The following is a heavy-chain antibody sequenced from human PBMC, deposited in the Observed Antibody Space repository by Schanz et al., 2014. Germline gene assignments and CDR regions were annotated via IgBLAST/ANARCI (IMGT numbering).Heavy chain of an antibody. CDR1: GFTFSSYA. Sequence: VQLVESGGGLVKPGGSLRLSCAASGFTFSSYAMHWVRQAPGKGLEWVALISNDGSIKYYADSVEGRFTISRDRFQNTLYLRMSSLRAEDTALYYCAIIGVMVAVAGTRADYWGQGTLVTVSS. CDR2: ISNDGSIK. CDR3: AIIGVMVAVAGTRADY. J-gene: IGHJ4*02. V-gene: IGHV3-30*14. D-gene: IGHD6-19*01.